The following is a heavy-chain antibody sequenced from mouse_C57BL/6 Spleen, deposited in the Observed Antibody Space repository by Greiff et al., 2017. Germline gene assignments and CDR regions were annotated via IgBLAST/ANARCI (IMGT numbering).Heavy chain of an antibody. V-gene: IGHV1-52*01. D-gene: IGHD1-1*01. J-gene: IGHJ1*03. Sequence: QVQLQQPGAELVRPGSSVKLSCKASGYTFTSYWMHWVKQRPIQGLEWIGNIDPSDSETNYNQKFKDKATLTVDKSSSTAYMQLSSLTSEDSAVYYCATTVVATWYFGCWGTGTTLTVA. CDR2: IDPSDSET. CDR1: GYTFTSYW. CDR3: ATTVVATWYFGC.